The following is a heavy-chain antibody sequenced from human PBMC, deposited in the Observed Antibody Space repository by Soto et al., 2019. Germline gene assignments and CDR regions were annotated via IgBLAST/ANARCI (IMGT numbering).Heavy chain of an antibody. CDR3: ASTNYSGAIFGVAPYYFNY. CDR2: INHSGST. CDR1: GGSFSGYY. J-gene: IGHJ4*02. D-gene: IGHD3-3*01. Sequence: QVHLQQWGAGLMKPSETLSLTCAVYGGSFSGYYRSWIRQPPGKGLEWIGEINHSGSTNYNPSIKSRVTISTDMAKNQFVLKLSSVTAADTAVYYCASTNYSGAIFGVAPYYFNYWGQGTLVTVFS. V-gene: IGHV4-34*01.